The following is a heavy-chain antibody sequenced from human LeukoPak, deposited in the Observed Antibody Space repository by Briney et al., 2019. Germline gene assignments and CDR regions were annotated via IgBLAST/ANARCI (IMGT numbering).Heavy chain of an antibody. V-gene: IGHV1-2*02. J-gene: IGHJ6*02. Sequence: ASVKVSCKASGYTFTGYYMHWVRQAPGQGLEWMGWINPNSGGTNYAQKFQGRVTMTRDTSISTAYMELSSLRPEDTAVYYCARDRWSSSWYRRDYYYYGMDVWGQGTTVTVSS. CDR3: ARDRWSSSWYRRDYYYYGMDV. CDR1: GYTFTGYY. D-gene: IGHD6-13*01. CDR2: INPNSGGT.